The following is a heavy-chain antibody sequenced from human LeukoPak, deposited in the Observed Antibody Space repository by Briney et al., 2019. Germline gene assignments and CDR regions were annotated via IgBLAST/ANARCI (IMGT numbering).Heavy chain of an antibody. CDR1: GFTFNTCA. J-gene: IGHJ4*02. CDR3: TKAFGAVGQGIEN. Sequence: GGFLRLFCAASGFTFNTCAMSSVRQAPGKGLGWLSSINTSGGTAFYADSVKGRFNISRDNSKNTLYLQMDSLRAEDTAIYYCTKAFGAVGQGIENWGQGTLVTVSS. V-gene: IGHV3-23*01. CDR2: INTSGGTA. D-gene: IGHD1-26*01.